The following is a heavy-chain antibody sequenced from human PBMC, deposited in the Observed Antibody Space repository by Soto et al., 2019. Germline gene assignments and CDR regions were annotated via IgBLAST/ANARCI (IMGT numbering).Heavy chain of an antibody. J-gene: IGHJ4*01. CDR2: ISGSSGST. Sequence: EVQLLESGGGLVQPGGSLRLSCAASGFTFSNYAMSWVRQAPGKGLEWVSLISGSSGSTYYADSVKGRFTISRDNSKNSLYLQMNSLRAEDTAVYYCANNVPSPTYYDTSAYIYYFETWGHGTLVTVSP. V-gene: IGHV3-23*01. D-gene: IGHD3-22*01. CDR3: ANNVPSPTYYDTSAYIYYFET. CDR1: GFTFSNYA.